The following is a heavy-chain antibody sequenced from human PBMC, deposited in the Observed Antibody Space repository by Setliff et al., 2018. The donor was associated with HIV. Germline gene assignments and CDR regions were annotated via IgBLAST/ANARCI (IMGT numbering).Heavy chain of an antibody. CDR2: IHHSGNT. Sequence: SETLSLTCPVSGYSISSGYYWGWIRQPPGRGLEWIGAIHHSGNTYYNPSLKSRVTISVDTSKNLFSLKVNSVTAADTAVYYCARDSGYSFGFNYFDYWGQGTLVTVSS. J-gene: IGHJ4*02. CDR1: GYSISSGYY. D-gene: IGHD5-18*01. CDR3: ARDSGYSFGFNYFDY. V-gene: IGHV4-38-2*02.